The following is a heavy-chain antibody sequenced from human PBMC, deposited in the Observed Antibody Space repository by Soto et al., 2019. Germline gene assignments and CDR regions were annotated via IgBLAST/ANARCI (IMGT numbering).Heavy chain of an antibody. D-gene: IGHD6-19*01. V-gene: IGHV4-61*01. CDR1: GGSVSSGSYY. J-gene: IGHJ6*02. Sequence: QVQLQQSGPGLVKPSETLSLPCTVSGGSVSSGSYYWSWIGQPPGKGLEWFGYIYYSGSTNYNHSLKSRVTTSADTCTNQFSRRLSSVTAADTAMSYCARGIEGWYQGRSYYGMDVWGQGTTVTVSS. CDR2: IYYSGST. CDR3: ARGIEGWYQGRSYYGMDV.